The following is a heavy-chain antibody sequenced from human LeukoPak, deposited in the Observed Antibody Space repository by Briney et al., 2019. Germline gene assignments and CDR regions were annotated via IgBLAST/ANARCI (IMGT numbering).Heavy chain of an antibody. CDR3: AKGKVYSSSWYGDY. Sequence: PGGSLRLSSAASGFTFSSYAMSWVRQAPGKGLEWASGISWNSGSIGYADSVKGRFTISRDNAKNSLYLQMNSLRAEDTALYYCAKGKVYSSSWYGDYWGQGTLVTVSS. J-gene: IGHJ4*02. V-gene: IGHV3-9*01. CDR1: GFTFSSYA. CDR2: ISWNSGSI. D-gene: IGHD6-13*01.